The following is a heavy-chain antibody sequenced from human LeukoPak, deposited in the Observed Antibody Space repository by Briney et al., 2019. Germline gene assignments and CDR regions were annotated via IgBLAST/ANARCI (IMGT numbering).Heavy chain of an antibody. CDR2: MYYSGNT. V-gene: IGHV4-39*01. Sequence: SETLSLTCSVSGGSISSTSNYWGWIRQAPGKGLEGIGSMYYSGNTYYSPSLKSRVTISVDTSKSQFSLKLDSVTAADTAVYYCARSDGSGSYPAHLFDYWGQGTLVTVSS. J-gene: IGHJ4*02. CDR3: ARSDGSGSYPAHLFDY. CDR1: GGSISSTSNY. D-gene: IGHD3-10*01.